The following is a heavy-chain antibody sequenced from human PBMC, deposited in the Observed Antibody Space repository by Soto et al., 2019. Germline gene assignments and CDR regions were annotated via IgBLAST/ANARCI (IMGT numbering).Heavy chain of an antibody. CDR3: ARVTDYGGNLKGYYGMDV. CDR1: GYTFTGYY. CDR2: INPNSGGT. Sequence: ASVKVSCKASGYTFTGYYMHWVRQAPGQGLEWMGWINPNSGGTNYAQKFQGWVTMTRDTSISTAYMELSRLRSDDTAVYYCARVTDYGGNLKGYYGMDVWGQGTTVTDSS. V-gene: IGHV1-2*04. D-gene: IGHD4-17*01. J-gene: IGHJ6*02.